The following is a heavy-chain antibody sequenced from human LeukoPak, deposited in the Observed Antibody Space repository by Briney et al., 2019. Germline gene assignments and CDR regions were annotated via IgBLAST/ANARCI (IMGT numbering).Heavy chain of an antibody. D-gene: IGHD2-15*01. Sequence: GASVKVSCKASGYTFTSYGTSWVRQAPGQGLEGMGWINAYNGNTNYAQKLQGRVTMTTDTSTNTAYMELRSLRSDDTAVYYCARSYCSGGSCYSHFDYWGQGTGVTVSS. V-gene: IGHV1-18*01. J-gene: IGHJ4*02. CDR3: ARSYCSGGSCYSHFDY. CDR1: GYTFTSYG. CDR2: INAYNGNT.